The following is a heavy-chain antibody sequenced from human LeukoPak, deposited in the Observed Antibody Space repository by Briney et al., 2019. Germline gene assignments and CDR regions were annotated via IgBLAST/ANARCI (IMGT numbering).Heavy chain of an antibody. D-gene: IGHD4-23*01. V-gene: IGHV3-33*06. J-gene: IGHJ4*02. CDR3: AKDLNYGANLGDY. CDR2: IWYDGSNK. CDR1: GFTFSSYG. Sequence: GGSLRLSCAASGFTFSSYGMHWVRQAPGKGLEWVAVIWYDGSNKYYADSVKGRFIISRDNSKNTLYLQMNSLRAEDTAVYYCAKDLNYGANLGDYWGQGTLVTVS.